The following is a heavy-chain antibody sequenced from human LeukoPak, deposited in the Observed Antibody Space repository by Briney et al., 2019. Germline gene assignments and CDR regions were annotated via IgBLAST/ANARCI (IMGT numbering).Heavy chain of an antibody. D-gene: IGHD6-13*01. Sequence: GGSLRLSCAASGFTFSSYSMNWVRQAPGKGLEWVSSISSSSSYIYCADSVKGRFTISRDNAKNSLYLQMNSLRAEDTAVYYCARADAAAGRGDFDYWGQGTLVTVSS. CDR2: ISSSSSYI. CDR1: GFTFSSYS. V-gene: IGHV3-21*01. J-gene: IGHJ4*02. CDR3: ARADAAAGRGDFDY.